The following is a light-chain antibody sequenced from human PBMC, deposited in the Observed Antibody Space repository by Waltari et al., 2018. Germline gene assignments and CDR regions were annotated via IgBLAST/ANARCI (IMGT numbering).Light chain of an antibody. CDR3: QQSYTTPPT. V-gene: IGKV1-39*01. Sequence: DNQMTQSPSSLSESVGDRVPITCRASQSISDYLNWYQQKPGEAPQLLIYGASSLQRGVPSRFSGSGLGTDFTLTISSLQPEDFATYYCQQSYTTPPTFGGGTKVEIK. CDR2: GAS. J-gene: IGKJ4*01. CDR1: QSISDY.